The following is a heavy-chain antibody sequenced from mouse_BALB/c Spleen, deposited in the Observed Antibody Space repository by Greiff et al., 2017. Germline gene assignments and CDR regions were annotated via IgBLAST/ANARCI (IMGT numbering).Heavy chain of an antibody. Sequence: DVKLVESGGGLVQPGGSMKLSCVASGFTFSNYWMNWVRQSPEKGLEWVAEIRLKSNNYATHYAESVKGRFTISREESKSSVYLQMNNLRAEDTGIYYCTRSNWFDYWGQGTTLTVSS. D-gene: IGHD4-1*02. CDR3: TRSNWFDY. CDR2: IRLKSNNYAT. V-gene: IGHV6-6*02. CDR1: GFTFSNYW. J-gene: IGHJ2*01.